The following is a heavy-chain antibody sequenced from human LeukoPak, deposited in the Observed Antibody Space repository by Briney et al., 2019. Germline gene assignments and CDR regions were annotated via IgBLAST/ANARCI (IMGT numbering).Heavy chain of an antibody. CDR2: IKEDGSEM. CDR3: ARDLSGGRGYFGIDV. V-gene: IGHV3-7*01. Sequence: GGSLRLSCAASGFIFSNCWMSWVRQAPGKGLEWVANIKEDGSEMYYVDSVKGRFTISRDNAKNSLYLQVNSLRAEDTAVYYCARDLSGGRGYFGIDVWAKGPRSPSP. CDR1: GFIFSNCW. D-gene: IGHD3-9*01. J-gene: IGHJ6*02.